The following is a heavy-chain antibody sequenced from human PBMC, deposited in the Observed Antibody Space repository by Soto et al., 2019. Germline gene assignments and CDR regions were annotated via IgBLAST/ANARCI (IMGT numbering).Heavy chain of an antibody. CDR3: ARGASLNFDY. Sequence: GSLRLSCAASGFTFDDYGMSWARQAPGKGLEWVSGVNWNGGSTGYADSVKGRFTISRDNAKNSLYLQMNSLRAEDTAFYYCARGASLNFDYWGQGTLVTVSS. CDR2: VNWNGGST. V-gene: IGHV3-20*04. D-gene: IGHD1-26*01. CDR1: GFTFDDYG. J-gene: IGHJ4*02.